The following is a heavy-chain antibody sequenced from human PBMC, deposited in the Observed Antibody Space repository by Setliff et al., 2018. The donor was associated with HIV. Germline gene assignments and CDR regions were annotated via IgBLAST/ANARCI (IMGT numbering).Heavy chain of an antibody. J-gene: IGHJ5*02. D-gene: IGHD6-19*01. CDR2: IIPIFGTA. CDR1: GGTFSSYA. V-gene: IGHV1-69*13. CDR3: ARDRYSSGWAWFDP. Sequence: VKVSCKASGGTFSSYAISWVRQAPGQGLEWMGGIIPIFGTANYAQKFQGRVTITADESTSTAYMELSSLRSEDTAVYYCARDRYSSGWAWFDPWGQGTLVTVSS.